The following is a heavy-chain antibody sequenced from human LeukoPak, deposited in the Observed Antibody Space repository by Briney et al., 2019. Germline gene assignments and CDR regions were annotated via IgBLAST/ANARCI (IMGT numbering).Heavy chain of an antibody. D-gene: IGHD3-22*01. J-gene: IGHJ4*02. CDR1: GFSLSTSGVG. V-gene: IGHV2-5*02. CDR2: IYWDDDK. CDR3: AHSYYYDSSGRIVDY. Sequence: GPTLVNPTQTLTLTCTFSGFSLSTSGVGVGWIRQPPGNPLDWIAVIYWDDDKRYSPALKSRLTITKDTSKNQVVLTMTNMDPVDTATYYCAHSYYYDSSGRIVDYWGQGTLVTVSS.